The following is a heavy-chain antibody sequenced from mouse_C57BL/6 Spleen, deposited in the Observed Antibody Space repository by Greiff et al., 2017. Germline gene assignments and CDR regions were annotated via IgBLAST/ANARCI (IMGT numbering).Heavy chain of an antibody. CDR3: TKRAITPEVPPFDY. V-gene: IGHV1-50*01. CDR2: IDPSDCYT. D-gene: IGHD1-1*01. J-gene: IGHJ2*01. Sequence: WVKQRPGQGLEWIGEIDPSDCYTTYNLKFKRKATFTVETSSSTAYKQLSSLTSEDSAVYYSTKRAITPEVPPFDYWGQGTTLTGSS.